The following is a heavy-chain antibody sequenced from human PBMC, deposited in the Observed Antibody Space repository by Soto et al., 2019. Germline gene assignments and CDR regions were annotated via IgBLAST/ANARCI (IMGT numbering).Heavy chain of an antibody. Sequence: EVQLVESGGGLVQPGGSLRLSCAASGFTFSTYWIHWVRQAPGKGLVWVSRINSDGSSTNYADSVKGRFTISRDNAKNTLFLQMNSLRAEDTAVYYCARDRWCGCRDMDVWGQGTTVTVSS. V-gene: IGHV3-74*01. J-gene: IGHJ6*02. D-gene: IGHD3-10*01. CDR3: ARDRWCGCRDMDV. CDR1: GFTFSTYW. CDR2: INSDGSST.